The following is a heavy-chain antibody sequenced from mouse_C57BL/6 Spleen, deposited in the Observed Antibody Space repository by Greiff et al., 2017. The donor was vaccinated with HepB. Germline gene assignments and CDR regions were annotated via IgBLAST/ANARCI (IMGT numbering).Heavy chain of an antibody. D-gene: IGHD2-5*01. Sequence: VQLQQSGTVLARPGASVKMSCKTSGYTFTSYWMHWVKQRPGQGLEWIGAIYPGNSDTSYNQKFKGKAKLTAVTSASTAYMERSSLTNEDSAVYYCTRRPYYSNFDYWGQGTTLTVSS. J-gene: IGHJ2*01. CDR2: IYPGNSDT. CDR3: TRRPYYSNFDY. CDR1: GYTFTSYW. V-gene: IGHV1-5*01.